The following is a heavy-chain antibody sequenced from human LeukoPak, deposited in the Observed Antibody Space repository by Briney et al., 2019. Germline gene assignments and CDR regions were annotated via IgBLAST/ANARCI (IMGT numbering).Heavy chain of an antibody. CDR2: INHSGST. CDR3: ARGLNDSWTGENY. CDR1: GASFSGYY. V-gene: IGHV4-34*01. D-gene: IGHD3-3*01. J-gene: IGHJ4*02. Sequence: SETVSLTCAVYGASFSGYYWSWIRQPPGKGLEWIGEINHSGSTNYNPSLKSRVTISLDTSKSQFSLKVRYVTAADTAVYYCARGLNDSWTGENYWGQGTLVTVSS.